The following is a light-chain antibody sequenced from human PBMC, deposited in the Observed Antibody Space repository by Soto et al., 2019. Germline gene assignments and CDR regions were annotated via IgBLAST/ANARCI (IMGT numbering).Light chain of an antibody. Sequence: DIQMTQSPSSLSASVGDRVTITCRASYNXRNSLNWYQQKPGKAPKFLIYASSTLQSGVPSRFSGTASGTDFTLTISSLXXXDXXXXXXXXSYXTPLTFGQGTKVEI. CDR3: XXSYXTPLT. V-gene: IGKV1-39*01. J-gene: IGKJ1*01. CDR1: YNXRNS. CDR2: ASS.